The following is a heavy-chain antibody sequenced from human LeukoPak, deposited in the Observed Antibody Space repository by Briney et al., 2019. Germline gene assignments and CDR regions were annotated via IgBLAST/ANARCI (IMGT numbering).Heavy chain of an antibody. Sequence: GGSLRLSCIVSGLIVTRDYMSWVRQAPGKGLEWVSVIYSGGSTYYADSVKGRFAISRDNSKNTLYLQMNSLRAADTAVYYCASLGYWGQGTLVTVSS. CDR1: GLIVTRDY. V-gene: IGHV3-66*02. CDR2: IYSGGST. CDR3: ASLGY. J-gene: IGHJ4*02.